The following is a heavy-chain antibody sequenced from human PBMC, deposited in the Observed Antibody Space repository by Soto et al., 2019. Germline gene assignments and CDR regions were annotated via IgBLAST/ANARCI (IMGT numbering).Heavy chain of an antibody. J-gene: IGHJ6*03. CDR3: ALGVFGAPMDV. V-gene: IGHV1-8*01. CDR2: INPNSGNT. Sequence: GASVKVSCKASGYSFTSYDINWVRQATGQGLEWMGWINPNSGNTGYAQKFQGRVTMTRNTSTSTAYMELSSLRSEDTAVYYCALGVFGAPMDVWGKGTTVTVSS. CDR1: GYSFTSYD. D-gene: IGHD3-3*01.